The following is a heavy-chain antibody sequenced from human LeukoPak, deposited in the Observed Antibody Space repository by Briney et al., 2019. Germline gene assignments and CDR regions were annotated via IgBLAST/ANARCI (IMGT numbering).Heavy chain of an antibody. CDR1: GGTFSIYA. CDR3: AREKRYGDYVPYYMDV. D-gene: IGHD4-17*01. V-gene: IGHV1-69*05. Sequence: GASVKVSCKASGGTFSIYAISWVREAPGQGLEWMGRIIPIFGTANYAQKFQGRVTITTDESTSTAYMELSSLRSEDTAVYYCAREKRYGDYVPYYMDVWGKGTTVTVSS. CDR2: IIPIFGTA. J-gene: IGHJ6*03.